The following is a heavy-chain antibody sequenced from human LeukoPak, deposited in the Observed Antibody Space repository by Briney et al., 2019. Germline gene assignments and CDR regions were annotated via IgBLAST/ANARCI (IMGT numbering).Heavy chain of an antibody. V-gene: IGHV1-46*01. Sequence: GASVKVSCKASGYTFTSYYMHWVRQAPGQGLEWMGIINPSGGSTSYAQKFQGRVTMTRDMSTSTVYMELSSLRSEDTAVYYCARAGTAMVKYYYYYYMDVWGKGTTVTVSS. CDR1: GYTFTSYY. CDR2: INPSGGST. CDR3: ARAGTAMVKYYYYYYMDV. D-gene: IGHD5-18*01. J-gene: IGHJ6*03.